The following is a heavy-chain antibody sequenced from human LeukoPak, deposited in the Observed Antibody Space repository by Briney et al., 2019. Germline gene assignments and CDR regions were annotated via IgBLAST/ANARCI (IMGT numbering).Heavy chain of an antibody. CDR1: GGSFSGYY. CDR2: INHSGST. J-gene: IGHJ6*03. Sequence: SETLSLTCAVYGGSFSGYYWSWIRQPPGKGLEWIGEINHSGSTNYNPSLKSRVTISVDTSKNQFSLKLSSVTAADTAVYYCARGTRRDYYDYYMDVWGKGTTVTVSS. V-gene: IGHV4-34*01. CDR3: ARGTRRDYYDYYMDV.